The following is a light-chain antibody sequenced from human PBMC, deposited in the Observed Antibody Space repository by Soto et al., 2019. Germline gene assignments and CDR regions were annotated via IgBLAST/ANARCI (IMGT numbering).Light chain of an antibody. CDR1: QDIIGA. CDR3: QQFNVYPIT. J-gene: IGKJ5*01. V-gene: IGKV1-13*02. CDR2: DVS. Sequence: AIQLTQSPSSLSASVGDRVTITCRASQDIIGALAWYQQKPGKAPKLLIYDVSSLESGVPSRFSRSGSGTDFNFNISRLHPEDFATYYCQQFNVYPITFGQGTRLEIK.